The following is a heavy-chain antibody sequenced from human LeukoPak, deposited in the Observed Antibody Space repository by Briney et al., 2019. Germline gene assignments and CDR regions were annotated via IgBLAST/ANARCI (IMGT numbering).Heavy chain of an antibody. V-gene: IGHV4-61*02. CDR1: GGSISSGSYY. CDR3: ARERDCSSTSCYPYYYYMDV. Sequence: SETLSLTCTVSGGSISSGSYYWSWIRQPAGKGLEWIGRIYTSGSTNYNPSLKSRVTISVDTSKNQFSLKLSSVTAADTAVYYCARERDCSSTSCYPYYYYMDVWGKRTTVTVSS. J-gene: IGHJ6*03. D-gene: IGHD2-2*01. CDR2: IYTSGST.